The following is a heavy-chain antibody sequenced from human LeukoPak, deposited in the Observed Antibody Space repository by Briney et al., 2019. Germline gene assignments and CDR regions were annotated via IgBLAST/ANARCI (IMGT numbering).Heavy chain of an antibody. V-gene: IGHV4-4*02. CDR2: IFHSGST. Sequence: SGTLSLTCTVSGGSISSNNWWSWARQPPGKGLEWIGEIFHSGSTNYNPSLKSRVTILVDKSKNQFSLKLNSVTAADTAVYYCARGLLWFGELSPVDYWGQGTLVTVSS. D-gene: IGHD3-10*01. J-gene: IGHJ4*02. CDR3: ARGLLWFGELSPVDY. CDR1: GGSISSNNW.